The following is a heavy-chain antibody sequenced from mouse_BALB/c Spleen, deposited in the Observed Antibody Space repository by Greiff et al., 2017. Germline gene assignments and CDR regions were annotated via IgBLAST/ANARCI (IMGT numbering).Heavy chain of an antibody. J-gene: IGHJ1*01. CDR3: ARDYDDGNWYFDV. D-gene: IGHD2-4*01. V-gene: IGHV14-3*02. Sequence: VQLKESGAELVKPGASVKLSCTASGFNIKDTYMHWVKQRPEQGLEWIGRIDPANGNTKYDPKFQGKATITADTSSNTAYLQLSSLTSEDTAVYYCARDYDDGNWYFDVWGAGTTVTVSS. CDR2: IDPANGNT. CDR1: GFNIKDTY.